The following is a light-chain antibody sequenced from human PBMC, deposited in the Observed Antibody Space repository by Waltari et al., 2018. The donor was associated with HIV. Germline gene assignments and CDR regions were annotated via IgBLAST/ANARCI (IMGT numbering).Light chain of an antibody. Sequence: DIVMSQSPDSLAVSLGERATINCTSSQSVLKRSNRSKTYLAWYKQEVGQPPMLLIYWASVRASGVPERFSGSGSGTDFTLTINSLQSEDVAVYYCQQSYSTLLTFGGGTKVEIK. V-gene: IGKV4-1*01. CDR1: QSVLKRSNRSKTY. CDR3: QQSYSTLLT. J-gene: IGKJ4*01. CDR2: WAS.